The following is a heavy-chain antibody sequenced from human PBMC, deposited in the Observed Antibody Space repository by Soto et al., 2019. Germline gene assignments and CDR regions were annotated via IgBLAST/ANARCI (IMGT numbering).Heavy chain of an antibody. Sequence: ASGKASCKAPGFAITSYGMSWVRQAPGQVLEWMGWISAYNGNTNYAQKLQGRVTMTTDPSTSTAYMELRSLRSDDTAVYYCARGMPRPSSSSGPPTYYYYYYGMDFWRQRNTVTVSS. CDR1: GFAITSYG. CDR3: ARGMPRPSSSSGPPTYYYYYYGMDF. D-gene: IGHD6-13*01. J-gene: IGHJ6*01. CDR2: ISAYNGNT. V-gene: IGHV1-18*01.